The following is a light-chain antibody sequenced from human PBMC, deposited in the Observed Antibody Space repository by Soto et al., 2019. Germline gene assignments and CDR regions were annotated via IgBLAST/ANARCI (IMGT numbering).Light chain of an antibody. J-gene: IGKJ1*01. Sequence: DIVMTQSPDSLAVSLGERATINCKSSQSVLYSSNNKDYLAWYQQKPGQPPKLLIYWASTRESGVPDRFSGRGSGTDFTLTITGLQAEDGVVYYCQQYYNSPRTFGQGTKVEIK. CDR3: QQYYNSPRT. CDR2: WAS. CDR1: QSVLYSSNNKDY. V-gene: IGKV4-1*01.